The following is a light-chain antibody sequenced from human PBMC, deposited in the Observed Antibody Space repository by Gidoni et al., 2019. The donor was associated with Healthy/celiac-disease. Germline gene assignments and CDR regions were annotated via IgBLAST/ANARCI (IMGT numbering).Light chain of an antibody. J-gene: IGKJ5*01. CDR1: QDISNY. V-gene: IGKV1-33*01. Sequence: DIQMTQSPSSLSAPVGDRVTITCQASQDISNYLNWYQQKPGKAPKLLIYDASNLETGVPSRFSGSGSGTDFTVTISSLQPEDIATYYCQQYDNLPITFGQGTRLEIK. CDR2: DAS. CDR3: QQYDNLPIT.